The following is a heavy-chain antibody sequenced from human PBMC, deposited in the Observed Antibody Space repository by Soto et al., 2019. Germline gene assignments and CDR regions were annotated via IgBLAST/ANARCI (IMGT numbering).Heavy chain of an antibody. CDR1: GGSISSYY. V-gene: IGHV4-59*01. J-gene: IGHJ5*02. D-gene: IGHD3-22*01. Sequence: SETLSLTCTVSGGSISSYYWSWIRQPPGKGLEWIGYIYYSGSANYNPSLKSRVTISVDTSKNQFSLKLSSVTAADTAVYYCATLNYYDSSVRRDNWFDPWGQGTLVTVSS. CDR2: IYYSGSA. CDR3: ATLNYYDSSVRRDNWFDP.